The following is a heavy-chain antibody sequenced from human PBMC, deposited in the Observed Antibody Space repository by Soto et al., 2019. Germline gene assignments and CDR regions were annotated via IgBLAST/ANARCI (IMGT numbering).Heavy chain of an antibody. Sequence: QVQLVQPGAEVKKPGASVKVSCKASGYTFTSYGSSWVRQAPGQGLEWMGWISGYNGNTNYAQKLQGRVTMTTDTSMSTAYVELRSLRSDDTAVYYCASYLVRGGYMDVWGKGTTVTVCS. CDR1: GYTFTSYG. D-gene: IGHD3-10*01. V-gene: IGHV1-18*01. CDR3: ASYLVRGGYMDV. CDR2: ISGYNGNT. J-gene: IGHJ6*03.